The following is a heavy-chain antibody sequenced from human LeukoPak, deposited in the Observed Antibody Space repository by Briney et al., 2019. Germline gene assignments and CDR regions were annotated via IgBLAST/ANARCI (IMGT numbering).Heavy chain of an antibody. Sequence: GGSLRLSCAASGFTFSSYGMHWVRQAPGKGLEWVAVISYDGSNKYYADSVKGRFTISRDNSKNTLYLQMNSLRAEDTAVYYCAKVGQWLVQGEYYFDYWGQGTLVTVSS. CDR1: GFTFSSYG. J-gene: IGHJ4*02. CDR2: ISYDGSNK. D-gene: IGHD6-19*01. V-gene: IGHV3-30*18. CDR3: AKVGQWLVQGEYYFDY.